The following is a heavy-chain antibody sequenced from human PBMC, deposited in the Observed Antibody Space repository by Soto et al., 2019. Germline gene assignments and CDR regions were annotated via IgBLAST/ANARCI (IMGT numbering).Heavy chain of an antibody. CDR1: GFTFSSYG. CDR2: ISYDGSNK. CDR3: AKGGGQGHLDY. J-gene: IGHJ4*02. Sequence: QVQLVESGGGVVQPGRSLRLSCAASGFTFSSYGMHWVRQAPGKGLEWVAVISYDGSNKYYADSVKGRFTISRDNSKNTLYLQMNSLRAEDTAVYYCAKGGGQGHLDYWGQGTLVTVSS. V-gene: IGHV3-30*18. D-gene: IGHD2-15*01.